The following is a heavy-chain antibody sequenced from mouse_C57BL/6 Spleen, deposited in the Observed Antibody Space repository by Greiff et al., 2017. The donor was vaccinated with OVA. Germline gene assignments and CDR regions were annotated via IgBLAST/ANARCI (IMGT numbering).Heavy chain of an antibody. V-gene: IGHV1-55*01. CDR2: IYPGSGST. CDR1: GYTFTSYW. CDR3: ARYYSNSGAMDY. Sequence: VQLQQSGAELVKPGASVKMSCKASGYTFTSYWITWVKQRPGQGLEWIGDIYPGSGSTNYNEKFKSKATLTVDTSSSTAYMQLSSLTSEDSAVYYCARYYSNSGAMDYWGQGTSVTVSS. J-gene: IGHJ4*01. D-gene: IGHD2-5*01.